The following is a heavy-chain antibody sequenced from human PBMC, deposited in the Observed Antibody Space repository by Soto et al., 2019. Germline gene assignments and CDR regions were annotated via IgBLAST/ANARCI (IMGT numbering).Heavy chain of an antibody. J-gene: IGHJ3*02. V-gene: IGHV3-73*01. CDR2: IRSKANSYAT. CDR1: GFTFSGSA. D-gene: IGHD3-3*01. CDR3: TTSYYDFWSGYLGAFDI. Sequence: EVQLVESGGGLVQPGGSLKLSCAASGFTFSGSAMHWVRQASGKGLEWVGRIRSKANSYATAYAASVKGRFTISRDDSKTTAYLQMNSLKTEDTAVYYCTTSYYDFWSGYLGAFDIWGQGTMVTVSS.